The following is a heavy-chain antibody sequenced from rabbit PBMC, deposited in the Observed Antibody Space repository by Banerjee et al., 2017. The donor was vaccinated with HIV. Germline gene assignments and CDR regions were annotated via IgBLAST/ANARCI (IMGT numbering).Heavy chain of an antibody. J-gene: IGHJ4*01. Sequence: QEQLEESGGDLVKPEGSLTLTCTASGFSFSPNYWISWVRQAPGKGLEWIGCIYAGSSATTYYATWAKGRFTISKTSSTTVTLQMTSLTAADTATYFCARDLPHNFWGPGTLVTVS. V-gene: IGHV1S45*01. CDR1: GFSFSPNYW. CDR2: IYAGSSATT. CDR3: ARDLPHNF.